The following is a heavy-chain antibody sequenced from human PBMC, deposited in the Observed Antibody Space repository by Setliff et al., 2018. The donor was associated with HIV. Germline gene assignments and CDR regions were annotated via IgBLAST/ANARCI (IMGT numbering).Heavy chain of an antibody. D-gene: IGHD6-19*01. V-gene: IGHV3-48*03. J-gene: IGHJ4*02. CDR3: ARVPGWRAPF. Sequence: GESLKISCAASGFTFSSYEMNWVRQAPGKGLELVSYISHTGSTVYYADSVKGRFTISRDNAKNSLYLQMNSLRAEDTAVYYCARVPGWRAPFWGQGTLVTVSS. CDR2: ISHTGSTV. CDR1: GFTFSSYE.